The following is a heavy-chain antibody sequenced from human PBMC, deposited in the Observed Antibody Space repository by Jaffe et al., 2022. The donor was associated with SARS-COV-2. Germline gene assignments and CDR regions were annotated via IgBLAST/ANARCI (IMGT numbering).Heavy chain of an antibody. D-gene: IGHD6-6*01. CDR3: ARLLPSTLAARPTWFDP. Sequence: QLQESGPGLVTPSETLSLTCSVSGGSINTVDYYWAWIRQPPGKGLEWLGDIYYTGSTHRSPSLKGRLSMSIDTSRNQFSLKLSSVTAADTAIYYCARLLPSTLAARPTWFDPWGQGTLVTVSS. CDR2: IYYTGST. CDR1: GGSINTVDYY. J-gene: IGHJ5*02. V-gene: IGHV4-39*01.